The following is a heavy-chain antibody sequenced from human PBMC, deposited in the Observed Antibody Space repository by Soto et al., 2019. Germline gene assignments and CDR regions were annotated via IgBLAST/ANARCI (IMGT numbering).Heavy chain of an antibody. CDR3: AGNEDTAMGPPVDY. CDR2: IYHSGST. V-gene: IGHV4-30-2*02. CDR1: GGSISSGGYS. Sequence: SETLSLTCAVSGGSISSGGYSWSWIRQPPGKGLEWIGYIYHSGSTYYNPSLKSRVTISVDTSKNQFSLKLSSVTAADTAVYYCAGNEDTAMGPPVDYWGQGTLVTVSS. D-gene: IGHD5-18*01. J-gene: IGHJ4*02.